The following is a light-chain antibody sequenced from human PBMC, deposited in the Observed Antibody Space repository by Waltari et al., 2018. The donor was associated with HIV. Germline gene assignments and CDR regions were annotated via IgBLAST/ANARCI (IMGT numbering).Light chain of an antibody. J-gene: IGKJ4*01. CDR2: AAS. CDR3: QESHSSSLT. V-gene: IGKV1-39*01. CDR1: QSVSTY. Sequence: DIKMTQYPSSLSASVGDRVTITCRASQSVSTYLYWYQYKPGKAPKLLSYAASSLQSGVPSRFSGSGSGTDFTLTISRLQRDDSATYYCQESHSSSLTFGGGTGVEI.